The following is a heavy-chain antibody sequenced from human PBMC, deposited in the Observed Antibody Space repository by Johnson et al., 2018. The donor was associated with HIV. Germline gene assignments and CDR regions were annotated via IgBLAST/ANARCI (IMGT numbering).Heavy chain of an antibody. J-gene: IGHJ3*01. D-gene: IGHD3-22*01. Sequence: QVQLVESGGGVVQPGGSLRLSCAASGLTFSSYGMHWVRQAPGKGLEWMAFIRYDGNNKYYANSVRDRFTISRDNSKNTLYLQMDSLRAEDLAVYYCAIPYYYDSGVYQWGQGTMVTVSS. CDR2: IRYDGNNK. V-gene: IGHV3-30*02. CDR3: AIPYYYDSGVYQ. CDR1: GLTFSSYG.